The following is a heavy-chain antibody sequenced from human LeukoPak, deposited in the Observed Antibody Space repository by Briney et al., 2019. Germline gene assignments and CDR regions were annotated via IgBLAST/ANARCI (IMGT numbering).Heavy chain of an antibody. CDR2: IYSGGST. J-gene: IGHJ4*02. CDR1: GFTVSSNY. Sequence: GGSLRLSCAASGFTVSSNYMSWVRQAPGKGLEWVSVIYSGGSTYYADSVKGRFTISRDNSKNTLYLLMNSLRAEDTAVYYCARVNRQLALYYLDYWGQGTLVTVSS. D-gene: IGHD6-6*01. CDR3: ARVNRQLALYYLDY. V-gene: IGHV3-53*01.